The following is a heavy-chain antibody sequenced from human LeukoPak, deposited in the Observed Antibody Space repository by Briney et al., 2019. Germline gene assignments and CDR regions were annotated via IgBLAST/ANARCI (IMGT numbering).Heavy chain of an antibody. CDR1: GGSISVNSYY. CDR2: IYYSGSTY. D-gene: IGHD2/OR15-2a*01. V-gene: IGHV4-39*01. J-gene: IGHJ4*02. Sequence: SETLSLTCTVSGGSISVNSYYWGWIRQPPGKGRGWIGSIYYSGSTYYYNPSLKSRVTISVDTSKNQFSLKLTSVTAADTAVYYCARHVYARLIYCFDYWGQGTLVTVSS. CDR3: ARHVYARLIYCFDY.